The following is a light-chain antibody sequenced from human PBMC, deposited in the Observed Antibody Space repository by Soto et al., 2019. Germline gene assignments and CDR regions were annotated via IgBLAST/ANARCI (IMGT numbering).Light chain of an antibody. Sequence: QSDLTQPRSLSGSPGQSVTISCTGTSSDVGGYNYVSWYQQHPGKAPKLMIYDVSKRPSGVPDRFSGSKSGNTASLTISGLQAEDEADYYCRSYAGSYIPYVFGTGTKVTVL. CDR2: DVS. CDR1: SSDVGGYNY. V-gene: IGLV2-11*01. J-gene: IGLJ1*01. CDR3: RSYAGSYIPYV.